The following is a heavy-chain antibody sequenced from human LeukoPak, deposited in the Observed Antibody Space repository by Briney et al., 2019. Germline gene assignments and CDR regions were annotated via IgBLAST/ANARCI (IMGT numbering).Heavy chain of an antibody. V-gene: IGHV4-59*12. CDR1: GGSISTYY. Sequence: PSETLSLTCTVSGGSISTYYWSWIRQPSGKGLEWIGYLYYNGRTNYNPSLKSRVTLSLDTSKNQFSLKLSSVTAADTAVYYCARGLRQLVRSWHYWGQGTLVTVSS. J-gene: IGHJ4*02. CDR3: ARGLRQLVRSWHY. D-gene: IGHD6-6*01. CDR2: LYYNGRT.